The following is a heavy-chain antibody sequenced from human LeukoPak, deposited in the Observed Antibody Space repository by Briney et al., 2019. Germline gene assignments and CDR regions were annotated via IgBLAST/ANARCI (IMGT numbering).Heavy chain of an antibody. CDR1: GGSISSSCYY. CDR2: INHSGST. Sequence: SETLSLTCTASGGSISSSCYYWSWIRQPPGKGLEWIGEINHSGSTNYNPSLKSRVTISIDTSKNQFSLKLSSVTAADTAVYYCARGRSSATVSLDYWGQGTLVTVSS. D-gene: IGHD2-15*01. V-gene: IGHV4-39*07. J-gene: IGHJ4*02. CDR3: ARGRSSATVSLDY.